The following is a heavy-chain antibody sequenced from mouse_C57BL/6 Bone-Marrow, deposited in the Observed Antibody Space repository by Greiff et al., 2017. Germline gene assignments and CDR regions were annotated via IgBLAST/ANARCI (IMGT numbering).Heavy chain of an antibody. CDR1: GYSFTDYN. CDR3: ARPTARGAMDY. D-gene: IGHD1-2*01. CDR2: INPNYGTT. V-gene: IGHV1-39*01. J-gene: IGHJ4*01. Sequence: EVQRVESGPELVQPGASVKISCKASGYSFTDYNMNWVKQSNGKSLEWIGVINPNYGTTSYNQKFKGKATLTVDQSSSTAYMQLNCLTSEDSSVYYCARPTARGAMDYWRQGTSVTVSS.